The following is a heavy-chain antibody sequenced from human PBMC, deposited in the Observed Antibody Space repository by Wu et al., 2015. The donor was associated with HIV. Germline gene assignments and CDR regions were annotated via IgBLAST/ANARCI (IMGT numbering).Heavy chain of an antibody. D-gene: IGHD2-2*01. V-gene: IGHV1-2*02. J-gene: IGHJ4*02. CDR1: GYTFTGYY. Sequence: QVQLVQSGAEVKKPGASVKVSCKASGYTFTGYYMHWVRQAPGQGLEWMGWINPNSGGTNYAQKFQGRVTMTRDTSISTAYMELSRLRSDDTAVYYCARLGYCSSTSCYRGAVDYWGQGTLVTVSS. CDR3: ARLGYCSSTSCYRGAVDY. CDR2: INPNSGGT.